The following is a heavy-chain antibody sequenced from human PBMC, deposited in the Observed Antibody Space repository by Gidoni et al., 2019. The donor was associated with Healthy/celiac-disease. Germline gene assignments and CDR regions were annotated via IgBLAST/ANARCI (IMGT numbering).Heavy chain of an antibody. V-gene: IGHV4-59*08. D-gene: IGHD5-12*01. CDR1: GGSISIYY. CDR3: ARLASTSNFDY. CDR2: IYYSGST. Sequence: QVQLQESGPGLVKPSETLSLTCTVSGGSISIYYWSWIRQPPGKGLEWSGYIYYSGSTNYNPSLKSRVTISVDTSKNQFSLKLSSVTAADTAVYYCARLASTSNFDYWGQGTLVTVSS. J-gene: IGHJ4*02.